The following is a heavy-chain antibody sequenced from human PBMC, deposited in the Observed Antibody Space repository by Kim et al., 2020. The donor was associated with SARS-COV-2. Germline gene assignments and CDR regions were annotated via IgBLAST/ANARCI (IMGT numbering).Heavy chain of an antibody. D-gene: IGHD6-13*01. Sequence: GGSLRLSCAASGFTFSSYSMNWVRQAPGKGLEWVSSISSSSSYIYYADSVKGRFTISRDNAKNSLYLQMNSLRAEDTAVYYCARDPSGIAAAGTFWFDPWGQGTLVTVSS. CDR2: ISSSSSYI. V-gene: IGHV3-21*01. CDR3: ARDPSGIAAAGTFWFDP. CDR1: GFTFSSYS. J-gene: IGHJ5*02.